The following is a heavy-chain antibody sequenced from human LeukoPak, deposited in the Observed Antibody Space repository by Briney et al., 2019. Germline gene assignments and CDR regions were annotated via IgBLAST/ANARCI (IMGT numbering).Heavy chain of an antibody. Sequence: GGSLRLSCAASGFTFSSYSMNWVRQAPGKGLEWVSYISSSSSTIYYADSVKGRFTISRDNAKNSLYLQMNSLRAEDTAAYCCASSLYYYDSSGRGGLDYWGQGTLVTVSS. CDR1: GFTFSSYS. V-gene: IGHV3-48*04. CDR3: ASSLYYYDSSGRGGLDY. D-gene: IGHD3-22*01. J-gene: IGHJ4*02. CDR2: ISSSSSTI.